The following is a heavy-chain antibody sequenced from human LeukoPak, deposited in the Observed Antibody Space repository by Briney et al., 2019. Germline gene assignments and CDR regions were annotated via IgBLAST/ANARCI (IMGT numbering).Heavy chain of an antibody. CDR3: ARDRNYYDSSGYYRYVDY. CDR2: IGSSSGTT. CDR1: GFTFSGYS. J-gene: IGHJ4*02. Sequence: GGSLRLSCAASGFTFSGYSMNWVRLAPGKGLEWVSYIGSSSGTTDYTDSVKGRFTISRDNAKNSLYLQMNSLRAEDTAVYYCARDRNYYDSSGYYRYVDYWGQGTLVTVSS. D-gene: IGHD3-22*01. V-gene: IGHV3-48*01.